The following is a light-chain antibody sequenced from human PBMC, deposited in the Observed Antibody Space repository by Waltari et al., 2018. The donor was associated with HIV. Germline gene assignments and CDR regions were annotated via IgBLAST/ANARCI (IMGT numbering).Light chain of an antibody. Sequence: QSALTQPASVSGSPGQPITISCTGTNSNVGSFNFVSWYQQHPGKAPRLMIYEVTKRPSGISKRFSGSKSGNTSSLTISGLQAEDEAYYYCSSYAGSNIWVFGGGTKLTVL. J-gene: IGLJ3*02. CDR3: SSYAGSNIWV. V-gene: IGLV2-23*02. CDR2: EVT. CDR1: NSNVGSFNF.